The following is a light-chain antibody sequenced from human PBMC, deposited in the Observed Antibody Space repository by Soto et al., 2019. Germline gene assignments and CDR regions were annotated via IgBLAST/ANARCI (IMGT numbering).Light chain of an antibody. J-gene: IGKJ4*01. CDR1: QSVLYSSNNNNY. CDR2: WAS. V-gene: IGKV4-1*01. Sequence: DIVMTQSPDSLAVSLGERATINCKSSQSVLYSSNNNNYLAWYQQKPRQPPKLLIYWASTRESGVPDRFSGSGSGTDFTLTISSLQAEDVAVYYCQQYYSHPLTFGGGTKVEIK. CDR3: QQYYSHPLT.